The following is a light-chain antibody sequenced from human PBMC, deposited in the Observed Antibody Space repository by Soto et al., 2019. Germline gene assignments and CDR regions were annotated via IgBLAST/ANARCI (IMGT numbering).Light chain of an antibody. CDR3: QQSYSTPYT. CDR1: QSISSY. Sequence: DIQMTQSPSSLSASVGDRVTITCRASQSISSYLNWYQQKPGKAPKLLIYAASSLQSGVPSRFSGSGSGTDFTLTISSLQPEDFETYYCQQSYSTPYTFGPGTNADIK. J-gene: IGKJ3*01. CDR2: AAS. V-gene: IGKV1-39*01.